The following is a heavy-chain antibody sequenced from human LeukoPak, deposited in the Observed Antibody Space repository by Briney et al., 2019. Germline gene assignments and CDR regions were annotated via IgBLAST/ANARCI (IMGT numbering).Heavy chain of an antibody. D-gene: IGHD6-13*01. CDR3: ARGRYVTTRGGAAAGFLDY. CDR2: ISHGGST. Sequence: PSETLSLTCAVSGGSFSGHYCNWIRQPPGKGLKWIGEISHGGSTNYNPSLKSRVTISVDTSQKQFSLRLSAVTAADTAVYYCARGRYVTTRGGAAAGFLDYWGQGTVVTVST. CDR1: GGSFSGHY. V-gene: IGHV4-34*01. J-gene: IGHJ4*02.